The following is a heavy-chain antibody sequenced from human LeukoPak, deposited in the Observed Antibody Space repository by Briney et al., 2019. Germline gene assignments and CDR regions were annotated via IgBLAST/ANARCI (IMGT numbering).Heavy chain of an antibody. V-gene: IGHV3-66*01. D-gene: IGHD3-22*01. J-gene: IGHJ3*02. CDR3: ARDLNYYDSSGYFSDAFDI. Sequence: GGSLRLSCAASGFTVSSNYMSWVRQAPGKGLEWVSVIYSGGSTYYADSVKGRFTISRDNSKNTLYLQMNSLRAEDTAVYYCARDLNYYDSSGYFSDAFDIWGQGTMVTVSS. CDR1: GFTVSSNY. CDR2: IYSGGST.